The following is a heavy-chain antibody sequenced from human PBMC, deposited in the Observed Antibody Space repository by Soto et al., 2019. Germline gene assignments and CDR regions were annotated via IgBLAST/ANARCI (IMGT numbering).Heavy chain of an antibody. D-gene: IGHD1-1*01. V-gene: IGHV3-53*01. CDR1: GFTVVRNY. CDR2: IYSGGST. Sequence: EVQLVESGGGLIQPGGSLRLSCAAPGFTVVRNYMSWSRQPPGRGRGWVSVIYSGGSTYYADSVKGRFTISRDNSKNTLYLQMNSLRAEDTAVYYCARDTTTSYYYYYGMDVWGQGTTVTVSS. J-gene: IGHJ6*02. CDR3: ARDTTTSYYYYYGMDV.